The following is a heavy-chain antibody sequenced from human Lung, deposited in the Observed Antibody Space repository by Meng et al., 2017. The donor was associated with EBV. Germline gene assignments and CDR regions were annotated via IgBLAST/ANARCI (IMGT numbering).Heavy chain of an antibody. CDR2: IKSKTDGGTT. J-gene: IGHJ4*02. V-gene: IGHV3-15*01. Sequence: ACGLTFCSAWMGWGRQAPGKGLACVGRIKSKTDGGTTDYAAPVKGRFTISRDDSKNTLYLQMNSLKTEDTAVYYCTTEGILWFGELAPTFDYWGQGTLVTASS. CDR3: TTEGILWFGELAPTFDY. D-gene: IGHD3-10*01. CDR1: GLTFCSAW.